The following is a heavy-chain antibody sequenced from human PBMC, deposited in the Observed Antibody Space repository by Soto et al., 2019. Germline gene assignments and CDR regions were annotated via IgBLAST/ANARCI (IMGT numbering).Heavy chain of an antibody. CDR2: INPSGGST. V-gene: IGHV1-46*01. CDR3: ARESAGLDAFDI. J-gene: IGHJ3*02. Sequence: ASVKVSCKASGYTFTSYGISWVRQAPGQGLEWMGIINPSGGSTSYAQKFQGRVTMTRDTSTSTVYMELSSLRSEDTAVYYCARESAGLDAFDIWGQGTMVTVSS. CDR1: GYTFTSYG. D-gene: IGHD6-13*01.